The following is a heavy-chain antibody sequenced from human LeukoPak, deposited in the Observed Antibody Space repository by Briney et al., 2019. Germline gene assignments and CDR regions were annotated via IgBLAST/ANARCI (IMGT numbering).Heavy chain of an antibody. V-gene: IGHV1-69*13. D-gene: IGHD4-17*01. Sequence: SVKVSCKASGGTFSSYAISWVRRAPGQGLEWVGGIIPIFGTANYAQKFQGRVTITADESTSTAYMELSSLRSEDTAVYYCAIGSYGDYTDFDYWGQGILVTVSS. J-gene: IGHJ4*02. CDR1: GGTFSSYA. CDR3: AIGSYGDYTDFDY. CDR2: IIPIFGTA.